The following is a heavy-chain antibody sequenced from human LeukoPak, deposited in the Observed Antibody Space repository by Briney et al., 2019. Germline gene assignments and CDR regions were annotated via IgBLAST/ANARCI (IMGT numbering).Heavy chain of an antibody. CDR2: INPNSGGT. Sequence: ASVKVSCKASGYTFTGYYMHWVRQAPGQGLEWMGWINPNSGGTNHAQKFQGRVTMTRDTSISTAYMELSRLRSDDTAVYYCASLLGYCSGGSCYPESPFDYWGQGTLVTVSS. D-gene: IGHD2-15*01. J-gene: IGHJ4*02. CDR1: GYTFTGYY. CDR3: ASLLGYCSGGSCYPESPFDY. V-gene: IGHV1-2*02.